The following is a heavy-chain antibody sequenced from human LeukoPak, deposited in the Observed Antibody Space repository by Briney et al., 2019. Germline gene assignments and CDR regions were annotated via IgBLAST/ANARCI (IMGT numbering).Heavy chain of an antibody. D-gene: IGHD3-10*01. V-gene: IGHV4-59*11. CDR3: ARAKMIRGIIPFDY. CDR2: IFYSGST. CDR1: GDSISGHY. Sequence: SETLSLTCTVSGDSISGHYWSWIRQPPGKGLEWIGYIFYSGSTSYSPSLKSRVTMSVDMARNQLSLRLSSVTAADTAVYYCARAKMIRGIIPFDYWGQGIRVTVSS. J-gene: IGHJ4*02.